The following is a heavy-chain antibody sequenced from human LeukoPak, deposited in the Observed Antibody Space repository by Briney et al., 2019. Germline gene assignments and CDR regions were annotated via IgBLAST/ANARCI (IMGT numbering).Heavy chain of an antibody. J-gene: IGHJ4*02. D-gene: IGHD1-26*01. CDR2: IYYSGST. V-gene: IGHV4-59*11. CDR1: GGSISSHY. CDR3: ARDSGGSYPLLDH. Sequence: SETLSLTCTVSGGSISSHYWSWIRQPPGKGLEWIGYIYYSGSTNYNPSLKSRVTISVDTSNNQFFLKLSSETAADTAVYYCARDSGGSYPLLDHWGQGTLVTVSS.